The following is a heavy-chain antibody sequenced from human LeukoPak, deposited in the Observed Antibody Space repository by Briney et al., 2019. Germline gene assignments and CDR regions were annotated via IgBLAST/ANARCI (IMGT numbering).Heavy chain of an antibody. D-gene: IGHD2-15*01. CDR1: GFTVSSNY. J-gene: IGHJ5*02. V-gene: IGHV3-23*01. CDR2: ISGSGGST. CDR3: AKDLRSLGCSGGSCRFDP. Sequence: GGSLRLSCAASGFTVSSNYMSWVRQAPGKGLEWVSAISGSGGSTYYADSVKGRFTISRDNSKNTLYLQMNSLRAEDTAVYYCAKDLRSLGCSGGSCRFDPWGQGTLVTVSS.